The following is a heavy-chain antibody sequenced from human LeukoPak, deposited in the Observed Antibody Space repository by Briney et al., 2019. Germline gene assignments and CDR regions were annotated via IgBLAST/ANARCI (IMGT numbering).Heavy chain of an antibody. CDR1: GFIFSSYA. CDR3: ARVLNDFWSGYEGD. D-gene: IGHD3-3*01. Sequence: GGSLRLSCAASGFIFSSYAMSWVRQAPGKGLEWVSVIYSGGSTYYADSVKGRFTISRDNSKNTLYLQMNSLRAEDTAVYYCARVLNDFWSGYEGDWGQGTLVTVSS. CDR2: IYSGGST. J-gene: IGHJ4*02. V-gene: IGHV3-53*01.